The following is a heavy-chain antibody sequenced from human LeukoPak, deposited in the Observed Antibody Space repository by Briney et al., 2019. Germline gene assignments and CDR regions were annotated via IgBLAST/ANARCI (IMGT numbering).Heavy chain of an antibody. D-gene: IGHD3-3*01. CDR1: GGTFSSYA. Sequence: ASVKVSCKASGGTFSSYAISWVRQAPGQGLEWMGGIIPIFGTANYAQKFQGRVTITADESTSTAYMELSSLRSEDTAVCYCARGFTIFGVVTGPGYYGMDVWGQGTTVTVSS. CDR2: IIPIFGTA. J-gene: IGHJ6*02. CDR3: ARGFTIFGVVTGPGYYGMDV. V-gene: IGHV1-69*13.